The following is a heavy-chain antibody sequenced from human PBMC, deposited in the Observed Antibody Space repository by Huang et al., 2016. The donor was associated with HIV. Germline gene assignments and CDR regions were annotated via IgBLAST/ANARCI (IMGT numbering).Heavy chain of an antibody. CDR3: ARGFQAKPGDY. J-gene: IGHJ4*02. CDR2: INLDGSER. Sequence: EVHLVESGGGLVRPGRSLRLSCAASGLTFRSYWMNWVRQAPGGGLDWVANINLDGSERFYGDSVRGRFTISRDNANNSVSLQLNSLKAEDTGVYYCARGFQAKPGDYWGQGTLVTVSS. CDR1: GLTFRSYW. V-gene: IGHV3-7*01.